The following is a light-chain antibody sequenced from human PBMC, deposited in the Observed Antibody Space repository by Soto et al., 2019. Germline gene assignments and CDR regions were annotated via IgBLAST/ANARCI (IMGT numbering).Light chain of an antibody. CDR2: GAS. CDR3: QQSFSTARS. V-gene: IGKV1-39*01. CDR1: QSISRY. Sequence: DIQMTQSPSSLSASVGDRVTTTCRASQSISRYLNWYQQKPGKAPNLLIYGASTLQSGVPSRFSGSGSGTDFTLTISSLQPEDFATYYCQQSFSTARSFGGGTKGDIK. J-gene: IGKJ4*01.